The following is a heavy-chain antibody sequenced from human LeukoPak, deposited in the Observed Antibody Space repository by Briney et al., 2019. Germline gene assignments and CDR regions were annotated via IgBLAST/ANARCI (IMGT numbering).Heavy chain of an antibody. CDR1: GGSFSGYY. J-gene: IGHJ4*02. D-gene: IGHD2-2*01. V-gene: IGHV4-34*01. Sequence: SESLSLTCAVYGGSFSGYYWSWIRQPPGKGLEWIGEINHSGSTNYNPSLKSRVTISVDTSKNQFSLKLSSVTAADTAVYYCANGGVVNYWGQGTLVTVSS. CDR2: INHSGST. CDR3: ANGGVVNY.